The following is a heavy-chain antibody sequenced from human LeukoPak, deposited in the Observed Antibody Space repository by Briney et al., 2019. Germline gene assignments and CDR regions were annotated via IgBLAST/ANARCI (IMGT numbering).Heavy chain of an antibody. CDR2: INPNSGGT. CDR1: GYTFTGYY. Sequence: GASVKVSCKASGYTFTGYYMHWVRRAPGQGLEWMGWINPNSGGTNYAQKFQGRVTMTRNTSISTAYMELSSLRSEDTAVYYCARAGDQDPGRLDYWGQGTLVTVSS. V-gene: IGHV1-2*02. D-gene: IGHD1-1*01. J-gene: IGHJ4*02. CDR3: ARAGDQDPGRLDY.